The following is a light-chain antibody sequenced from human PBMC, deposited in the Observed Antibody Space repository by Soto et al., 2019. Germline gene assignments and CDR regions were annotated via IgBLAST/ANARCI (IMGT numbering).Light chain of an antibody. J-gene: IGLJ2*01. V-gene: IGLV2-11*01. CDR3: CSYAGSYVLI. Sequence: QSALTQPRSVSGSPGQSVTISCTGTSSDVGGYNYVSWYQQHPGKVPKIMIFVVTNRPSGVPDRFSGSKSGNTASLTISGLQAEDEDDYHCCSYAGSYVLIFGGGTKLTVL. CDR2: VVT. CDR1: SSDVGGYNY.